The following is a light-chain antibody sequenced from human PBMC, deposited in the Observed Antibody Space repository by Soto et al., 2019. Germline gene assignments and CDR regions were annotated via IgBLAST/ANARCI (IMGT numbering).Light chain of an antibody. CDR3: QQYTSYSWT. V-gene: IGKV1-5*01. J-gene: IGKJ1*01. CDR1: ETINNW. Sequence: IPVTQSPSTLAASVGDRVTITCRASETINNWLAWYQQKPGIAPKLLIYDAYILESGVPSRFSGSASGTEFTLTISSLQTDDLATYYYQQYTSYSWTFGQGTKVDIK. CDR2: DAY.